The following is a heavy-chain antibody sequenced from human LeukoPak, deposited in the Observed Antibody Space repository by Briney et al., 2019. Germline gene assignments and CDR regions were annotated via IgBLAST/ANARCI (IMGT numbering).Heavy chain of an antibody. D-gene: IGHD4-17*01. J-gene: IGHJ6*03. CDR3: ARARTVKRYCYMDV. Sequence: GGSLRLSCAASGFTFSSYAMHWVRQAPGKGLEWVAVISYDGSNKYYADSVKGRFTISRDNAKNTLYLQMNSLRAEDTAVYYCARARTVKRYCYMDVWGKGTTVTISS. V-gene: IGHV3-30*04. CDR1: GFTFSSYA. CDR2: ISYDGSNK.